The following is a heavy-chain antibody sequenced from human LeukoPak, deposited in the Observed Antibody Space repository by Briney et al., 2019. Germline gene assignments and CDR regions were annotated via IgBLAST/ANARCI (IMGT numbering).Heavy chain of an antibody. D-gene: IGHD6-6*01. J-gene: IGHJ6*03. CDR1: GGSISSYY. V-gene: IGHV4-4*07. CDR3: ARGRYTRVIAARDYYYYYMDV. Sequence: PSETLSLTCTVSGGSISSYYWSWIRQPAGKGLEWIGRIYTSGSTNYNPSLKSRVTISVDTSKNQFSLKLSSVTAADTAVYYCARGRYTRVIAARDYYYYYMDVWGKGTTVTVSS. CDR2: IYTSGST.